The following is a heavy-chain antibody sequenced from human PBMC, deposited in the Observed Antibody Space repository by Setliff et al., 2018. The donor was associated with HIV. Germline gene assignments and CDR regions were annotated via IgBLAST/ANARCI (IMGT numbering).Heavy chain of an antibody. V-gene: IGHV1-18*01. J-gene: IGHJ4*02. CDR1: GYTFTSYG. CDR3: ARVWDWNYDLGY. CDR2: ISAYNGNT. Sequence: ASVKVSCKASGYTFTSYGISWVRQAPGQGLEWMGWISAYNGNTNYAQKFQGRVTITRDTSTSTAYMELRSLRSDDTAVYYCARVWDWNYDLGYWGQGTLVTVSS. D-gene: IGHD1-7*01.